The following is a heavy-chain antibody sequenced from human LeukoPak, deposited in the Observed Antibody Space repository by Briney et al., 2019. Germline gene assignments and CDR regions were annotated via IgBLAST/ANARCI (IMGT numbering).Heavy chain of an antibody. Sequence: PGGSLRLSCAASGFSFSSYEMNWVRQAPGKGLEWISYVSTSGGTIYYADSVKGRFTISRDNAKNYLYLQMNSLGAEDTAVYYCATHTSSSIYWGQGTLVTVSS. CDR1: GFSFSSYE. J-gene: IGHJ4*02. V-gene: IGHV3-48*03. D-gene: IGHD6-6*01. CDR3: ATHTSSSIY. CDR2: VSTSGGTI.